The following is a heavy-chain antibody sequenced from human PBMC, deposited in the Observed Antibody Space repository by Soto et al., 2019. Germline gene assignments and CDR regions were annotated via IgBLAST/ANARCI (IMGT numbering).Heavy chain of an antibody. Sequence: SLRLSCAASGFTFSSYGMRCVRQAPEKGLEWVAVIWYDGSNKYYADSVKGRFTISRDNSKNTLYLQMNSLRAEDTAVYYCARDSRPYAVAGTVFGYWGQGTLVTAP. J-gene: IGHJ4*02. D-gene: IGHD6-19*01. CDR2: IWYDGSNK. CDR3: ARDSRPYAVAGTVFGY. CDR1: GFTFSSYG. V-gene: IGHV3-33*01.